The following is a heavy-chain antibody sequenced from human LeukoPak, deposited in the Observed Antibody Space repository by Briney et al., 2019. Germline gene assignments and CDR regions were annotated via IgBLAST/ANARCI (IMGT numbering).Heavy chain of an antibody. CDR3: AKDDSYGGNSNFDH. CDR2: ISWNGGSV. Sequence: PGGSLRLSCAASGFTFDDYAMHWVRQAPGKGPEWVSGISWNGGSVDYADSVKGRFTISRDNAKNSLYLQMNSLRAEDTALYYCAKDDSYGGNSNFDHWGQGTLVTVS. CDR1: GFTFDDYA. D-gene: IGHD4-23*01. V-gene: IGHV3-9*01. J-gene: IGHJ4*02.